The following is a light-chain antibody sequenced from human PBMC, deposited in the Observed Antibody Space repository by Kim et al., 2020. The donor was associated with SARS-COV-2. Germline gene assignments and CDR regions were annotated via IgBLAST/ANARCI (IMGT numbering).Light chain of an antibody. CDR2: DAA. Sequence: VSVGDRVTIPCQASQDIRNYINWYQQKPGQAPKLLIYDAANLETGVPSRFSGSGSGTDFTFTISRLQPQDIATYYCQQYDSLPLTFGGGTKVDIK. CDR1: QDIRNY. J-gene: IGKJ4*01. V-gene: IGKV1-33*01. CDR3: QQYDSLPLT.